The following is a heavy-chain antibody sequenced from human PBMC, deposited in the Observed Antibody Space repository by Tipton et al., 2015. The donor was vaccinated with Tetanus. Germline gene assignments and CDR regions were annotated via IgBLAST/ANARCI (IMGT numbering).Heavy chain of an antibody. V-gene: IGHV3-53*01. CDR1: GFNFDEAD. J-gene: IGHJ4*02. CDR2: IHTGGNT. CDR3: TRLWAAALDY. D-gene: IGHD3-10*01. Sequence: SLRLSCAASGFNFDEADMQWVRHIPGKGLEWVSVIHTGGNTYYADSVKGRFTVSRDNSKNTFHLQMNSLRAEDTAVYYCTRLWAAALDYWGQGTLVTVSS.